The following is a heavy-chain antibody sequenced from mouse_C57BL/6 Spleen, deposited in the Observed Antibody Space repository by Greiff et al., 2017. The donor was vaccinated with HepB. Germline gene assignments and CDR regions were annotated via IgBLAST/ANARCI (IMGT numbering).Heavy chain of an antibody. CDR1: GYTFTSYW. D-gene: IGHD1-1*01. Sequence: VQLQQPGAELVKPGASVKMSCKASGYTFTSYWITWVKQRPGQGLEWIGDIYPGSGSTNYNEKFKSKATLTVDTSSSTAYMQLSSLTSEDSAVYYCAREGGSRERTWFAYWGQGTLVTVSA. J-gene: IGHJ3*01. V-gene: IGHV1-55*01. CDR3: AREGGSRERTWFAY. CDR2: IYPGSGST.